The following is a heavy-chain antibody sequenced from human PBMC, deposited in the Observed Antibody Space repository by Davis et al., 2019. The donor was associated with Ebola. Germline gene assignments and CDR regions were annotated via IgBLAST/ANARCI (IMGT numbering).Heavy chain of an antibody. J-gene: IGHJ6*02. V-gene: IGHV3-30*04. Sequence: GESLKIPCAASGFTFSSYAMHWVRQAPGKGLEWVAVISYDGSNKYYADSVKGRFTISRDNSKNTLYLQMNSLRAEDTAVYYCARDSVREHYYYYGMDVWGQGTTVTVSS. D-gene: IGHD3-10*01. CDR2: ISYDGSNK. CDR1: GFTFSSYA. CDR3: ARDSVREHYYYYGMDV.